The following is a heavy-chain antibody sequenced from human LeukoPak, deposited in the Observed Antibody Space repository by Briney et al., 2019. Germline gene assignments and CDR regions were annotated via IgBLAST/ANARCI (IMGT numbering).Heavy chain of an antibody. Sequence: GGSLRLSCAASGFTFSSYSMNWVRQAPGKGLEWVSSISSSSSYIYYADSVKGRFTISRDNAKNSLYLQMNSLRAEDTAVYYCAREAGYGDYALSDYWGQGTLVTVSS. CDR3: AREAGYGDYALSDY. CDR1: GFTFSSYS. CDR2: ISSSSSYI. D-gene: IGHD4-17*01. V-gene: IGHV3-21*01. J-gene: IGHJ4*02.